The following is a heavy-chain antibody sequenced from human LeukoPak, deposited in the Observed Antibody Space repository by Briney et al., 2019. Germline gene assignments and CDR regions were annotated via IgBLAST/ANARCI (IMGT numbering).Heavy chain of an antibody. J-gene: IGHJ5*02. Sequence: GGSLRLSCAASGFTFSDSYMSWIRQAPGKGLEWVSYISSSVSTIYYADSVKGRFTISRDNAKNSLYLQMNSLRAEDTAVYYCARVSYGDYVRVNWFDPWGQGTLVTVSS. D-gene: IGHD4-17*01. V-gene: IGHV3-11*04. CDR3: ARVSYGDYVRVNWFDP. CDR1: GFTFSDSY. CDR2: ISSSVSTI.